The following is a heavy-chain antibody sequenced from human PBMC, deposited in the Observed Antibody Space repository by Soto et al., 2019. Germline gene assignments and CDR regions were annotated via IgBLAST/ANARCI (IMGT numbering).Heavy chain of an antibody. CDR1: GFTFSSYA. V-gene: IGHV3-30-3*01. CDR2: ISYDGSNK. J-gene: IGHJ4*02. Sequence: PGGSLRLSCAASGFTFSSYAMHWVRQAPGKGLEWVAVISYDGSNKYYADSVKGRFTISRDNSKNTLYLQMNSLRAEDTAVYYCARGPLSSGYYYSYWGQGTLVTVSS. D-gene: IGHD3-22*01. CDR3: ARGPLSSGYYYSY.